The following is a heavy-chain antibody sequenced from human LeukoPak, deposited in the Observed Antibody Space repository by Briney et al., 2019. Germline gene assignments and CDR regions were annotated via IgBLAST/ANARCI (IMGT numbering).Heavy chain of an antibody. Sequence: GGSLRLSCAASGFTFNSYWMTWVRQAPGKGLEWVANIHQDGSNKNYVDSVKGRFTISRDNAKKSLYLQMNSLRAEDTAVYYCARDSRWDYYGSGSYSWAFDIWGQGTMVTVSS. CDR2: IHQDGSNK. CDR3: ARDSRWDYYGSGSYSWAFDI. D-gene: IGHD3-10*01. V-gene: IGHV3-7*01. CDR1: GFTFNSYW. J-gene: IGHJ3*02.